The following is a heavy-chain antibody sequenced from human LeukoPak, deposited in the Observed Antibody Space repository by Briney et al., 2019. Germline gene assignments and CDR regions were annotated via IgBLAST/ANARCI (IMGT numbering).Heavy chain of an antibody. CDR3: ARHGYCSGGSCYRDY. D-gene: IGHD2-15*01. CDR2: IYYSGST. V-gene: IGHV4-59*08. Sequence: SETLSLTCTVSGGSISPFYWSWIRQPPGKGLEWIAYIYYSGSTAYNPSLKSRVAISVDTSNNQVSLKLSSVTAADTAVYYCARHGYCSGGSCYRDYWGQGTLVTVSS. J-gene: IGHJ4*02. CDR1: GGSISPFY.